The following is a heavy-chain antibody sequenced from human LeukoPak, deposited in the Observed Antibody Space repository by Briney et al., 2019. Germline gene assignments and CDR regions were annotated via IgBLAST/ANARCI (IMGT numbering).Heavy chain of an antibody. J-gene: IGHJ4*02. Sequence: GGSLRLSCVVSGFTFSSYWMGWVRQAPGKGLEWVANIKQDGSEKYYVDSVKGRFTMSRDNAKNSLYLQMNSLRAEDTAVYYCARVQWELRGVGSYFEYWGQGALVTVSS. V-gene: IGHV3-7*01. CDR3: ARVQWELRGVGSYFEY. D-gene: IGHD1-26*01. CDR1: GFTFSSYW. CDR2: IKQDGSEK.